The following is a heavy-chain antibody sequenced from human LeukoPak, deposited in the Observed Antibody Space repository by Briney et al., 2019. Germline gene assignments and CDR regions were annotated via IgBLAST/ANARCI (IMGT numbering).Heavy chain of an antibody. J-gene: IGHJ4*02. CDR3: AKVVSGGHHDY. D-gene: IGHD2-15*01. Sequence: ASVKVSCKASGYTFTNNDISWVRQAAGQELEWMGWMNPRSGNTGYAQKFQGRVTMTRDTSITTAYMELSALRSEDTAVYYCAKVVSGGHHDYWGQGTLVTVSS. CDR1: GYTFTNND. V-gene: IGHV1-8*01. CDR2: MNPRSGNT.